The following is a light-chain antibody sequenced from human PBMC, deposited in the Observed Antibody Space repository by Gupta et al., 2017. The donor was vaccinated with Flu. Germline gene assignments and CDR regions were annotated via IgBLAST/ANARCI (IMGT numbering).Light chain of an antibody. CDR2: KDS. V-gene: IGLV3-25*02. CDR1: ALPKQY. Sequence: SYELTHPPSVSVSPGQTARITCSGDALPKQYAYWYQQKPGQAPVLVIYKDSERPSGIPERFSGSSSGTTVTLTISGVQAEDEADDYCQSADRSGTWGVFGGGTKLTVL. CDR3: QSADRSGTWGV. J-gene: IGLJ3*02.